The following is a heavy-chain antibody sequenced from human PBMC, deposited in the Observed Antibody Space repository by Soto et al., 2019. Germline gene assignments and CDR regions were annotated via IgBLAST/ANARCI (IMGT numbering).Heavy chain of an antibody. CDR3: AKDQPPSYYYGSEPLNWFDP. CDR2: ISGSGGST. V-gene: IGHV3-23*01. Sequence: PGGSLRLSCAASGFTFSSYAMSWVRQAPGKGLEWVSAISGSGGSTYYADSVKGRFTISRDNSKNTLYLQMNSLRAEDTAVYYCAKDQPPSYYYGSEPLNWFDPWGQGTLVTVSS. CDR1: GFTFSSYA. D-gene: IGHD3-10*01. J-gene: IGHJ5*02.